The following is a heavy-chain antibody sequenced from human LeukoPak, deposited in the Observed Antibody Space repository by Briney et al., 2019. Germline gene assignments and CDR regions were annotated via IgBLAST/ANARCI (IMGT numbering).Heavy chain of an antibody. Sequence: ASVKVSCKASGYTFTGYYMHWVRQAPGQGLEWMGWINPNSGGTNYAQKFQGRVTMTRDTSISTAYMELSRLRSDDTAVYYCARAQYYYDSSGYPYYFDYWGQGTLVTVSS. J-gene: IGHJ4*02. CDR3: ARAQYYYDSSGYPYYFDY. D-gene: IGHD3-22*01. CDR2: INPNSGGT. V-gene: IGHV1-2*02. CDR1: GYTFTGYY.